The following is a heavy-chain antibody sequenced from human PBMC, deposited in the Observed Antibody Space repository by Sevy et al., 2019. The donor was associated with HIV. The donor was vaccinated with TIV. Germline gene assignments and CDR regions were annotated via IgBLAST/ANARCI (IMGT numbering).Heavy chain of an antibody. V-gene: IGHV4-4*07. J-gene: IGHJ5*02. Sequence: SETLSLTCTVSGGSISSYYGSWIRQPAGKGLEWIGRIYTSGSTNYNPSLKSRVTMSVDTSKNQFSLKLSSVTAADTAVYYCARGYNYYGSGSYLMGEHNWFDPWGQGTLVTVSS. CDR3: ARGYNYYGSGSYLMGEHNWFDP. CDR1: GGSISSYY. CDR2: IYTSGST. D-gene: IGHD3-10*01.